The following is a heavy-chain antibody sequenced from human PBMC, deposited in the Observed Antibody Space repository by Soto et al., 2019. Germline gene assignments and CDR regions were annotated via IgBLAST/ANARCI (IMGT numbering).Heavy chain of an antibody. J-gene: IGHJ4*02. CDR3: ARIAVAGTRFDY. Sequence: QVQLQESGPGLVKPSGTLSLTCAVSGGSISSSNWWSWVRQPPGKGLEWIGEIYHSGSTNYNPSLKGRVTISVDKSKNQFSLNLISVTAADTAVYYCARIAVAGTRFDYWGQGTLVTVSS. D-gene: IGHD6-19*01. V-gene: IGHV4-4*02. CDR1: GGSISSSNW. CDR2: IYHSGST.